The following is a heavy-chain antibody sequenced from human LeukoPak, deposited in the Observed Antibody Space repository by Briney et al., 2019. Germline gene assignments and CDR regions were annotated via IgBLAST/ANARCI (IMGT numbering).Heavy chain of an antibody. V-gene: IGHV3-30*04. CDR3: ARAGHIVVVTAIHLDY. CDR2: ISYDGSNK. D-gene: IGHD2-21*02. Sequence: PGGSLRLSCAASGFTFSSYAMHWVRQAPGKGLEWVAVISYDGSNKYYADSVKGRFTISRGNSKNTLYLQMNSLRAEDTAVYYCARAGHIVVVTAIHLDYWGQGTLVTVSS. J-gene: IGHJ4*02. CDR1: GFTFSSYA.